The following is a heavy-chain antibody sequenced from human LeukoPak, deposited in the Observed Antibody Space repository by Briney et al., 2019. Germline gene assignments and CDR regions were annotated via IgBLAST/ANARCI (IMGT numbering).Heavy chain of an antibody. CDR3: ARPLRYCSSTSCYVGGPDAFDI. Sequence: ASVKVSCKASGYTFTGYYMHWVRQAPGQGLEWMGRINPNSGGTNYAQKLQGRVTMTTDTSTSTAYLELRSLRSDDTAVYYCARPLRYCSSTSCYVGGPDAFDIWGQGTMVTVSS. CDR2: INPNSGGT. D-gene: IGHD2-2*01. CDR1: GYTFTGYY. V-gene: IGHV1-2*06. J-gene: IGHJ3*02.